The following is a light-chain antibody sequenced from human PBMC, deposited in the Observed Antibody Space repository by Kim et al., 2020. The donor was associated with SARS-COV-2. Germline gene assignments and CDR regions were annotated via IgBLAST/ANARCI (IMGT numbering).Light chain of an antibody. J-gene: IGKJ2*01. V-gene: IGKV3-15*01. CDR1: QSISSS. CDR2: GAS. CDR3: QQYYNWPPFT. Sequence: EIVMTQSPATLSVSPGERATLSCRASQSISSSLAWYQQTPGQAPRLLIYGASTRATGIPARFSGSGSGTAFTPTISSLQSEDFAVYYCQQYYNWPPFTFGQGTKLEI.